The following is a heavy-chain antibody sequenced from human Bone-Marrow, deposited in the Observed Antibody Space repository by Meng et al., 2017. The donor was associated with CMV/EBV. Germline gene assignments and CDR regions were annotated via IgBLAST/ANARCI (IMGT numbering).Heavy chain of an antibody. CDR3: ASSRGNFYYDSSGYYPLLD. V-gene: IGHV1-18*01. D-gene: IGHD3-22*01. Sequence: ASVKVSCKASGYTFTSYDFTWVRQAPGHGLEWLGWISAYNGNTNYAQKLQGRVTMTTDTSTSTAYMELRSLRSDDTAVYYCASSRGNFYYDSSGYYPLLDWGQGTLVTVSS. J-gene: IGHJ4*02. CDR2: ISAYNGNT. CDR1: GYTFTSYD.